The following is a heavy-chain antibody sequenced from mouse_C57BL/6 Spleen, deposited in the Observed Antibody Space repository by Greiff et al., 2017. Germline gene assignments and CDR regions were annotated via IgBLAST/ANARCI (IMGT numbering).Heavy chain of an antibody. CDR3: ASCYGNYKAWFAY. J-gene: IGHJ3*01. CDR2: ISYDGSN. V-gene: IGHV3-6*01. CDR1: GYSITSGYY. D-gene: IGHD2-1*01. Sequence: ESGPGLVKPSQSLSLTCSVTGYSITSGYYWNWIRQFPGNKLEWMGYISYDGSNNYNPSLKNRISITHDTSKNQFFLKLNSVTTEDTATYYGASCYGNYKAWFAYWGQGTLVTVSA.